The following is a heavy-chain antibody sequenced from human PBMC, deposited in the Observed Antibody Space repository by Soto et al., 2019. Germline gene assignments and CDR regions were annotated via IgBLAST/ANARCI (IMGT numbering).Heavy chain of an antibody. J-gene: IGHJ4*02. CDR3: AKVWANIAVAPDYFDY. V-gene: IGHV3-23*01. D-gene: IGHD6-19*01. Sequence: GSLGLSCAASGFTFSSYAMSGVRQAAGKGLEWVSAISGSGGSTYYADSVKGRFTISRDNSKNTLYLQMKSLRAEDTAVYYCAKVWANIAVAPDYFDYWGQGTLVTVSS. CDR2: ISGSGGST. CDR1: GFTFSSYA.